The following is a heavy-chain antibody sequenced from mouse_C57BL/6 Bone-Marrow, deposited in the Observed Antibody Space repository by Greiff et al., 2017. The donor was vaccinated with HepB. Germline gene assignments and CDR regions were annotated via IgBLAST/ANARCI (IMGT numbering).Heavy chain of an antibody. D-gene: IGHD2-5*01. Sequence: QVQLQQPGAELVKPGASVKMSCKASGYTFTSYWITWVKQRPGQGLEWIGDIYPGSGSTNYNEKFKSKATLTVDTSSSTAYMQLSSLTSEDSAVYYCARGRLDYSNYDSAMDYWGQGTSVTVSS. V-gene: IGHV1-55*01. CDR1: GYTFTSYW. CDR3: ARGRLDYSNYDSAMDY. CDR2: IYPGSGST. J-gene: IGHJ4*01.